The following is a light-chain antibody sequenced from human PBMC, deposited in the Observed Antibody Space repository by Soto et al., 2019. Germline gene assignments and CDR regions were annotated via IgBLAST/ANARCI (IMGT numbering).Light chain of an antibody. CDR1: SSNIGAGYD. CDR2: GNT. CDR3: QSYDRSLSGSV. Sequence: QSVLTQPPSVSGAPGQRVTISCTGSSSNIGAGYDVQWYQQLPRTAPKLLIYGNTIRPSGVPDRFSGSKSGTSASLAITGRHAEDEADDYCQSYDRSLSGSVFGGGTKLTVL. V-gene: IGLV1-40*01. J-gene: IGLJ2*01.